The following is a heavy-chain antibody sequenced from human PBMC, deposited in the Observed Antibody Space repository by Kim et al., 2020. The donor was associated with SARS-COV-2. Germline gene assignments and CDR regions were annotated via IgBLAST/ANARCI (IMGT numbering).Heavy chain of an antibody. J-gene: IGHJ6*03. CDR3: ARCSIVPEPETVAIWFRESFSYYYYYYMDV. Sequence: SVKVSCKASGGTFSSYAISWVRQAPGQGLEWMGGIIPIFGTANYAQKFQGRVTITADESTSTAYMELSSLRSEDTAVYYCARCSIVPEPETVAIWFRESFSYYYYYYMDVWGKGTTVTVSS. CDR2: IIPIFGTA. CDR1: GGTFSSYA. V-gene: IGHV1-69*13. D-gene: IGHD3-10*01.